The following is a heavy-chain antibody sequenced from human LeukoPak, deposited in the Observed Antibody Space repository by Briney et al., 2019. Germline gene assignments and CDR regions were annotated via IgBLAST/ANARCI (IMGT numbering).Heavy chain of an antibody. J-gene: IGHJ5*02. Sequence: GSLRLSCAASGFSFSSYAMTWVRQAPGKGLEWVSVISVSGISTYYAESVKGRFTISRDNSKNTLYLQMNSLRAEDTAVYYCAKSKDTYSSSWYPAWGQGTLVTVSS. CDR2: ISVSGIST. CDR3: AKSKDTYSSSWYPA. CDR1: GFSFSSYA. D-gene: IGHD6-13*01. V-gene: IGHV3-23*01.